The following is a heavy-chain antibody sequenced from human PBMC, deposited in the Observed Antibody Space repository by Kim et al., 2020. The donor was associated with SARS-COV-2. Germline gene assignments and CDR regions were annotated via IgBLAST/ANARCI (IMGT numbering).Heavy chain of an antibody. CDR3: AKEIRPNDY. V-gene: IGHV3-23*01. J-gene: IGHJ4*02. D-gene: IGHD1-1*01. Sequence: GGSLRLSCAASGFSFSTSGMSWVRQAPGKGLEWVSAISLGGGTTYYADSVKGRFTISRDNSKNTLYLQLNSLTADDTGVYYCAKEIRPNDYWGQGTLVTVSS. CDR1: GFSFSTSG. CDR2: ISLGGGTT.